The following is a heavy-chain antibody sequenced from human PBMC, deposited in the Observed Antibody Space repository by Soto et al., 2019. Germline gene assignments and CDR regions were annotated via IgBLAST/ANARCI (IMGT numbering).Heavy chain of an antibody. D-gene: IGHD3-10*01. V-gene: IGHV3-23*01. CDR1: GFTFSSYS. J-gene: IGHJ4*02. CDR2: ISGSGGST. CDR3: AKDHGSGSYYKGPKSFDY. Sequence: GGSLRLSCAASGFTFSSYSMNWVRQAPGKGLEWVSAISGSGGSTYYADSVKGRFTISRDNSKNTLYLQMNSLRAEDTAVYYCAKDHGSGSYYKGPKSFDYWGQGTLVTVSS.